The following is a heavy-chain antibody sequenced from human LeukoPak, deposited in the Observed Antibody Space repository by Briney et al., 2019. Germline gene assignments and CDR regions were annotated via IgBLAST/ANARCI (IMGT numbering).Heavy chain of an antibody. D-gene: IGHD6-19*01. CDR2: ISAYNGNT. CDR1: GYTFTSYG. CDR3: ARGYFTDSSGWYFIPHDAFDI. V-gene: IGHV1-18*01. J-gene: IGHJ3*02. Sequence: GASVKVSCKASGYTFTSYGISWVRQAPGQGLEWMGWISAYNGNTNYAQKLQGRVTMTTDTSTSTAYMELRSLRSDDTAVYYCARGYFTDSSGWYFIPHDAFDIWGQGTMVTVSS.